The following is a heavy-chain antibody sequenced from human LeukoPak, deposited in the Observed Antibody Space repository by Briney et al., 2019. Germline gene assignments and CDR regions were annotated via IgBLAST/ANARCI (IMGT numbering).Heavy chain of an antibody. V-gene: IGHV1-8*03. Sequence: GASVKVSCKASGYTFNNYDINWMRQSTGQGLEWMAWMSPTNSDTGYAQKFQGRVTLTRDTSMSTAYMELTSLTSEDTAVYYCARGPAYGARSDYLDYWGQGTLVTVSS. CDR3: ARGPAYGARSDYLDY. D-gene: IGHD3-10*01. CDR1: GYTFNNYD. CDR2: MSPTNSDT. J-gene: IGHJ4*02.